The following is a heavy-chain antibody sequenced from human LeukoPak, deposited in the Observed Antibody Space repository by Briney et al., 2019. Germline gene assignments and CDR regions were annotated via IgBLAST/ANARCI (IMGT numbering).Heavy chain of an antibody. D-gene: IGHD1-26*01. CDR1: GGSISSGDYY. J-gene: IGHJ4*02. CDR3: ARDRGGATWFDY. CDR2: IYYSGST. V-gene: IGHV4-30-4*08. Sequence: SETLSLTCTVSGGSISSGDYYWRWLRQPPGKGLEWIGYIYYSGSTYYNPSLKSRVTISVDTSMNQFSLKLSSVTAADTAVYYCARDRGGATWFDYWGQGTLVTVSS.